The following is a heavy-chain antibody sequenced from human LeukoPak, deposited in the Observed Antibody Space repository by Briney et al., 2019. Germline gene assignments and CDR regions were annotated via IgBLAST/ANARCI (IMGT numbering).Heavy chain of an antibody. V-gene: IGHV3-30-3*01. D-gene: IGHD6-13*01. CDR1: GFTFSSYA. CDR2: ISSDGSTK. J-gene: IGHJ4*02. Sequence: GGSLRLSCAASGFTFSSYAIHWVRQAPGKGLDWVAVISSDGSTKYYADSVKGRFTISRDNSKNTMYLQMNSLRPEDTAVYHCASYSNRWTAFDYWGQGTLVTVSS. CDR3: ASYSNRWTAFDY.